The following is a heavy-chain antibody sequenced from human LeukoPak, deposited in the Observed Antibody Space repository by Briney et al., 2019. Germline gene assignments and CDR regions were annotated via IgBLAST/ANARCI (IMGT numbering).Heavy chain of an antibody. V-gene: IGHV3-64D*09. Sequence: GGSLRLSCSASGFPFSSYAMHWVRQAPGKGLEYVSAISDSGGSTYYADSVKGRFTISRDNSKNTLYLQMSSLRAEDTAVYFCVREYSFGPYGMDVWGQGTTVTVSS. CDR1: GFPFSSYA. CDR3: VREYSFGPYGMDV. J-gene: IGHJ6*02. CDR2: ISDSGGST. D-gene: IGHD2-15*01.